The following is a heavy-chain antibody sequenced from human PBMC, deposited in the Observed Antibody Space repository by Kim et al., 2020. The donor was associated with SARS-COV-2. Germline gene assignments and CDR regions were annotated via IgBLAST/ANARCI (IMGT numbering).Heavy chain of an antibody. CDR1: GFPFSSYA. J-gene: IGHJ6*04. Sequence: GGSLRLSCEASGFPFSSYAMHWVRQAPGKGLEWVAVIWYDGIKKYYEDSVKGRFTISRDNSNNTLYLQMNSLRVEDTAVYYCARENGWYGNYNGLDVWGEGAMVTVSS. CDR2: IWYDGIKK. V-gene: IGHV3-33*01. CDR3: ARENGWYGNYNGLDV. D-gene: IGHD6-19*01.